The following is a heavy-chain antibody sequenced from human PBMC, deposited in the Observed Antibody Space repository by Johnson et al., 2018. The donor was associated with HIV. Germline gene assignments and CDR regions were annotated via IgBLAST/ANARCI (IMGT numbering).Heavy chain of an antibody. CDR1: GFTFSSYW. CDR2: IKQDGSEK. Sequence: VQLVESGGGLVQPGGSLRLSCAASGFTFSSYWMSWVRQAPGKGLEWVANIKQDGSEKYYVDSVKGRFTISRENAKNSLYLQMNSLRAEDTAVYYCARVRGGTGNGAFDIWGQGTMVTVSS. V-gene: IGHV3-7*02. D-gene: IGHD4-23*01. CDR3: ARVRGGTGNGAFDI. J-gene: IGHJ3*02.